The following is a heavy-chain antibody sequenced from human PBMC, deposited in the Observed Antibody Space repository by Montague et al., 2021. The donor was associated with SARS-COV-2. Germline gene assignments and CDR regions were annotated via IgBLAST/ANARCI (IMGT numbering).Heavy chain of an antibody. Sequence: CAISGDSVANNRGTWDENRHAPSKGLEWLGRTYHRSKWYNDYAVSVRSRITISPDTSKNQFSLQLNSVTPEDTAVYYCTQERGPGRTTWHYFDYWGQGTLVTVSS. J-gene: IGHJ4*02. CDR2: TYHRSKWYN. CDR3: TQERGPGRTTWHYFDY. V-gene: IGHV6-1*01. CDR1: GDSVANNRGT. D-gene: IGHD1-14*01.